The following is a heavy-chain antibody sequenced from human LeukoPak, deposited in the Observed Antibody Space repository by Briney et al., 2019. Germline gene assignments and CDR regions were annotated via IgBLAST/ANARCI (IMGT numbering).Heavy chain of an antibody. Sequence: GGTLRLSCAASGFTFSSYGMSWVRQAPGKGLEWVSAISGRSGSTYYADSVKGRFTISRDNSKNTLYLQMNSLRAEDTAAYSCAKDSRYYDYTHYFDYWGQGTLVTVSS. V-gene: IGHV3-23*01. CDR1: GFTFSSYG. CDR2: ISGRSGST. J-gene: IGHJ4*02. D-gene: IGHD3-16*01. CDR3: AKDSRYYDYTHYFDY.